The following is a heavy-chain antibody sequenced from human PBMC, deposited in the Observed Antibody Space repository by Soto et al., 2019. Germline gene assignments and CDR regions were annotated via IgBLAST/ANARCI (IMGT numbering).Heavy chain of an antibody. CDR3: ARGQTTFWSSYRFSYFDS. J-gene: IGHJ4*02. CDR2: ISYSGNT. D-gene: IGHD3-3*01. CDR1: GASISSASYY. Sequence: PSETLSLTCTVSGASISSASYYWSWIRQRPGEGLEWIGFISYSGNTYHSPSLKSRLLLSVDTSKNQFSLELSFVTDADTAVYYCARGQTTFWSSYRFSYFDSWGQGTLVPVSS. V-gene: IGHV4-31*03.